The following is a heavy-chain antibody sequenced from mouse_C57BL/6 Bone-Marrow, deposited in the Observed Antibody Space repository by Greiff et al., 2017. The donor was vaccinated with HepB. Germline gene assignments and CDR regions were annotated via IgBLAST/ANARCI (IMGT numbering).Heavy chain of an antibody. CDR3: ARGGY. J-gene: IGHJ2*01. Sequence: VKLQQPGAELVKPGASVKLSCKASGYTFTSYWMQWVKQRPGQGLEWIGEIDPSDSYTNYNQKFKGKATLTVDTSSSTAYMQLSSLTSEDSAVYYCARGGYWGQGTTLTVSS. V-gene: IGHV1-50*01. CDR2: IDPSDSYT. CDR1: GYTFTSYW.